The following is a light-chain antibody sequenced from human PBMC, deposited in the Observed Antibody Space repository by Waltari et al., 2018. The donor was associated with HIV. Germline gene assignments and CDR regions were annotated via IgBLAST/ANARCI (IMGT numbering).Light chain of an antibody. CDR3: ATWDDNLGGRV. CDR1: SSNIGINY. CDR2: RNG. V-gene: IGLV1-47*01. J-gene: IGLJ3*02. Sequence: QSVLTQPPSASGTPGQRLTISCSGSSSNIGINYVYWYQHFPGTAPKLLMYRNGPRPIGVPARFFGSKSGTSASLAISGLRAEDEADYYCATWDDNLGGRVFGGGTKLTVL.